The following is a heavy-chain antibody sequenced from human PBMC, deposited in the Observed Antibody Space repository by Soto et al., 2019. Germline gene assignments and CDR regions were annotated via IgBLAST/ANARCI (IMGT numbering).Heavy chain of an antibody. CDR1: GFTFSSYW. V-gene: IGHV3-7*01. J-gene: IGHJ6*03. CDR3: ARDLVEQLWLLGHYYYYYYMDV. CDR2: IKQDGSEK. Sequence: EVQLVESGGGLVQPGGSLRLSCAASGFTFSSYWMSWVRQAPGKGLEWVANIKQDGSEKYYVDSVKGRFTISRDNAKNSLYLQMNSLRAEDTAVYYCARDLVEQLWLLGHYYYYYYMDVWSKGTTVTVSS. D-gene: IGHD5-18*01.